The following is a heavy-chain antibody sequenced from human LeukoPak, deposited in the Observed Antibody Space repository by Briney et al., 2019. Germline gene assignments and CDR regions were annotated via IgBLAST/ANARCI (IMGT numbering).Heavy chain of an antibody. CDR3: AREENDSSGYHHDY. V-gene: IGHV3-7*03. D-gene: IGHD3-22*01. CDR2: IKQDGSEK. J-gene: IGHJ4*02. Sequence: GGSLRLSCAASGFTFSSYWMSWVRQAPGKGLEWVANIKQDGSEKYYVDSVKGRFTISRDNAKNSLYLQMNSLRAEDTAVYYCAREENDSSGYHHDYWGQGTLVTVSS. CDR1: GFTFSSYW.